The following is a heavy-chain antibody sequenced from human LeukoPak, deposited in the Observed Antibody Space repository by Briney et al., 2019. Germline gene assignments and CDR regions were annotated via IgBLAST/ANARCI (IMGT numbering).Heavy chain of an antibody. CDR2: ISSSGSTI. CDR1: GFTFSGYE. J-gene: IGHJ4*02. Sequence: TGGSLRLSCAASGFTFSGYEMNWVRQAPGKGLEWVSYISSSGSTIYYADSVKGRFTISRDNAKNSLYLQMNSLRAEDTAVYYCARTGRSPFDYWGQGTLVTVSS. CDR3: ARTGRSPFDY. V-gene: IGHV3-48*03. D-gene: IGHD1-1*01.